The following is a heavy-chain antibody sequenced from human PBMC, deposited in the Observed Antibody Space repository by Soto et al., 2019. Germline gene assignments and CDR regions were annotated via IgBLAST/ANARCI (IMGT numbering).Heavy chain of an antibody. D-gene: IGHD4-17*01. CDR3: ARRDMTTVTLDY. J-gene: IGHJ4*02. Sequence: QLQLQESGPGLVKPSETLSLTCTVSGGSISSSSYYWGWIRQPPGKGLEWIGSIYYSGSTYYNPSLTRRATIPVDTAKHQFSLKRSSVTAADTAVYYCARRDMTTVTLDYWGQGTLVTVSS. V-gene: IGHV4-39*01. CDR1: GGSISSSSYY. CDR2: IYYSGST.